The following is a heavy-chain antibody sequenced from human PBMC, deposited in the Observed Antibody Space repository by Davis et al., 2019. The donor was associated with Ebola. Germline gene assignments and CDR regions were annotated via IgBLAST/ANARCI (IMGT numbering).Heavy chain of an antibody. D-gene: IGHD6-13*01. CDR1: GFTFSKAW. J-gene: IGHJ4*02. CDR3: TRTPAAGL. V-gene: IGHV3-15*01. CDR2: VKSKSDGGTT. Sequence: PGGSLRLSCAASGFTFSKAWMNWVRQAPGKGPEWVGGVKSKSDGGTTEYAAPVKGRFTISRDDSKSTLYLQMNSLRIEDTAVYYCTRTPAAGLWGQGTLVTVSS.